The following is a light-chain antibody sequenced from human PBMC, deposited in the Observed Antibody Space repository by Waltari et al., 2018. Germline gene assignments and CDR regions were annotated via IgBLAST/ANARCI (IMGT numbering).Light chain of an antibody. J-gene: IGKJ1*01. Sequence: DVVMTQSPLSLPVTLGQPASISCRSSQGLVYSDGNPFLNWFHQRPDQSPRRLIYRVSNRDSRVADRFIASGSGPDVTLKISRVEDEDVGVYYCMQGTHWPWTFCQGTKVEIK. V-gene: IGKV2-30*01. CDR2: RVS. CDR3: MQGTHWPWT. CDR1: QGLVYSDGNPF.